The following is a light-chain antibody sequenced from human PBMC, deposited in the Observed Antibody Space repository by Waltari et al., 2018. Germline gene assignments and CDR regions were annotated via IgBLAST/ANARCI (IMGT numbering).Light chain of an antibody. CDR3: QSWVGKVV. CDR2: QDF. J-gene: IGLJ2*01. CDR1: NLGEKF. V-gene: IGLV3-1*01. Sequence: YDLTQPPSVSVSPRPPATLTCTGDNLGEKFVSWYQQRPGQSPFLVIYQDFKRPSGIPERFSGSNSGNTATLTISGAQAMDEADFYCQSWVGKVVFGGGTKLTV.